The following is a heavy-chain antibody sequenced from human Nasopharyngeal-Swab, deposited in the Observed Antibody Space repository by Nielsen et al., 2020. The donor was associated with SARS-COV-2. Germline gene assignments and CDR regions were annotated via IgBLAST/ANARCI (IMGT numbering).Heavy chain of an antibody. J-gene: IGHJ4*02. CDR2: ISGSGSST. V-gene: IGHV3-23*01. CDR3: AKGDSAAGSSSDY. Sequence: GESLKISCAASGFTFSSYAMSWVRQAPGKGLEWVSTISGSGSSTYYADSVKGRFTISRDNSKNTLYLQMNRLRAEDTAVYSCAKGDSAAGSSSDYWGQGTLVTVSS. CDR1: GFTFSSYA. D-gene: IGHD6-13*01.